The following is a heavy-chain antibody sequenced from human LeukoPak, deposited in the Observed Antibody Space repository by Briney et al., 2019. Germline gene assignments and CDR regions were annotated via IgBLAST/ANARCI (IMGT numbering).Heavy chain of an antibody. D-gene: IGHD3-10*02. CDR2: INPNSGGT. Sequence: ASVKVSCKDSGYTFTGYYMHWVRQAPGQGLEWMGRINPNSGGTNYAQKFQGRVTMTRDTSISTAYMKLSRLRSDDTAVYYCARVFDYYGMDVWGQGTTVTVSS. CDR1: GYTFTGYY. J-gene: IGHJ6*02. V-gene: IGHV1-2*06. CDR3: ARVFDYYGMDV.